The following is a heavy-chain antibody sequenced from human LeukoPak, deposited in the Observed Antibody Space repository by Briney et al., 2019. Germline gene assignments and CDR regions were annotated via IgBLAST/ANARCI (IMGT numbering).Heavy chain of an antibody. D-gene: IGHD3-22*01. V-gene: IGHV1-18*01. CDR1: GYTFTSYG. CDR2: ISAYNGNT. CDR3: ARDLYYDSSGWEGFYYYMDV. Sequence: ASVKVSCKASGYTFTSYGISWVRQAPGQGLEWMGWISAYNGNTNYAQKLQGRVTMTTDTSTSTAYMELRSLRSDDTAVYYCARDLYYDSSGWEGFYYYMDVWGKGTTVTVSS. J-gene: IGHJ6*03.